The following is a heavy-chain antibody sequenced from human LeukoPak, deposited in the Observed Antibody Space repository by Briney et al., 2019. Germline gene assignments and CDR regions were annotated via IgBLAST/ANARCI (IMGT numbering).Heavy chain of an antibody. V-gene: IGHV4-30-2*01. CDR1: GGSISSGGYY. J-gene: IGHJ4*02. D-gene: IGHD5-18*01. Sequence: SETLSLTCTVSGGSISSGGYYWSWIRQPPGKGLEWIGYIYHSGSTYYNPSLKSRVTISVGRSKNQFSLKLSSVTAADTAVYYCARSKGVYSYGYRLYYFDYWGQGTLVTVSS. CDR2: IYHSGST. CDR3: ARSKGVYSYGYRLYYFDY.